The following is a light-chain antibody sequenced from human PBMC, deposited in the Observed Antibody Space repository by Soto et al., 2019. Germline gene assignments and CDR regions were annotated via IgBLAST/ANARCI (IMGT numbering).Light chain of an antibody. CDR3: QLGT. V-gene: IGKV3-20*01. J-gene: IGKJ1*01. CDR2: GAS. Sequence: EIVLTQSPGTLSLSPGERATLSCRASQSVSSSYLAWYQRKPGQAPRLLIYGASSRATGIPDRFSGSGSGTDFTLTISRLEPEDFAVYYCQLGTFGQGTKVDNK. CDR1: QSVSSSY.